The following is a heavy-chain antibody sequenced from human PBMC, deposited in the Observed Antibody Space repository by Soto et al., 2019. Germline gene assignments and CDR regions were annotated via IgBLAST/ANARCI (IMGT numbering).Heavy chain of an antibody. CDR1: GFTFSSYG. CDR2: IWYDGSNK. J-gene: IGHJ4*02. Sequence: GGSLRLSCAASGFTFSSYGMHWVRQAPGKGLEWVAVIWYDGSNKYYADSVKGRFTISRDNSKNTLYLQMNSLRAEDTAVYYCARSHASLGVLTFDYWGQGTLVTVSS. D-gene: IGHD3-3*01. V-gene: IGHV3-33*01. CDR3: ARSHASLGVLTFDY.